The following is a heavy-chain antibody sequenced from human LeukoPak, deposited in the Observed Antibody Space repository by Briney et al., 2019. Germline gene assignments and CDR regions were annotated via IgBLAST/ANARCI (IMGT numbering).Heavy chain of an antibody. CDR2: INHSGST. Sequence: PSETLSLTCAVYGGSFSGYYWSWIRQPPGKGLEWIGEINHSGSTNYNPSLKGRVTISVDTSKNQFSLKLSSVTAADTAVYYCARVGPPYDSPLGPWGQGTLVTVSS. V-gene: IGHV4-34*01. D-gene: IGHD3-3*01. CDR3: ARVGPPYDSPLGP. J-gene: IGHJ5*02. CDR1: GGSFSGYY.